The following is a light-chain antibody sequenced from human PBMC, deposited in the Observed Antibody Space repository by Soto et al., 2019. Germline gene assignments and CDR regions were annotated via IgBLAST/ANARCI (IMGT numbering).Light chain of an antibody. V-gene: IGKV1-39*01. CDR1: QSISVH. CDR2: AAS. J-gene: IGKJ2*01. CDR3: QQSYITPYT. Sequence: DIQMTQSPSSLSASERDTVTITCRASQSISVHLNWYQQKPGEVPKLLIYAASNLHSGVPSRFSGSGSETDFALTISSLQPEDFATYYCQQSYITPYTFGQGTRLEIK.